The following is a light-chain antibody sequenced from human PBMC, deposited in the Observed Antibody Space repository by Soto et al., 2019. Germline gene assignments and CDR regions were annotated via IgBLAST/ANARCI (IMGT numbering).Light chain of an antibody. CDR1: QGISNY. CDR3: QHYDTYPGT. J-gene: IGKJ1*01. Sequence: AIRMTQSPSSLSAATGDRVTITCRASQGISNYLVWYQQKPGKAPKVLIHAASTLQGGVSSRFSGSGSGTEFTLTINSLQSEDFATYYCQHYDTYPGTFGQGTKVE. CDR2: AAS. V-gene: IGKV1-8*01.